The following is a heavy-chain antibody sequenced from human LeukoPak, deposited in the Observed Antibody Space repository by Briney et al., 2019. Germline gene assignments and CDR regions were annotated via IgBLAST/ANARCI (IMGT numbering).Heavy chain of an antibody. D-gene: IGHD5-12*01. J-gene: IGHJ4*02. CDR2: IIPIFGTA. CDR1: GGTVSSYA. CDR3: AMRYSGYDNPHQTDFDY. Sequence: GASVKVSCKASGGTVSSYAIIWVRQAPGQGLEWMGGIIPIFGTANYAQKFQGRVTITTDESTSTAYMELSSLRSEDTAVYYCAMRYSGYDNPHQTDFDYWGQGTLVTVSS. V-gene: IGHV1-69*05.